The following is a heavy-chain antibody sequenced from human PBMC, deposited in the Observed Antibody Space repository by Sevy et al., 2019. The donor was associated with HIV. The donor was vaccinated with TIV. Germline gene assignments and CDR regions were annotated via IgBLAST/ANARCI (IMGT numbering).Heavy chain of an antibody. J-gene: IGHJ4*02. Sequence: GGSLRLSCAASGFTFSSDWMTWVRQAPGKGLEWVANINRDGSTKNYVDSVKGRFTISRDNAKNSLYLEMNSLRAEDTAVYYCARDDRPSGWLFDYWGQGTLVTVSS. CDR1: GFTFSSDW. CDR3: ARDDRPSGWLFDY. D-gene: IGHD6-19*01. CDR2: INRDGSTK. V-gene: IGHV3-7*01.